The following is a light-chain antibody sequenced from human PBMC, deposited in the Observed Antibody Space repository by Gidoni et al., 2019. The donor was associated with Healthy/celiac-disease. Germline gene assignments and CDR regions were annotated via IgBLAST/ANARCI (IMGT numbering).Light chain of an antibody. Sequence: PGKRAPLSCRASQSGSSDLAWYQQKPGQAPRLLIYGASTRATGIPARFSGSGSGTEFTLTISSLQSEDFAVYYCQQYNSWRTFGEGTKVEIK. CDR1: QSGSSD. J-gene: IGKJ4*01. CDR3: QQYNSWRT. V-gene: IGKV3D-15*01. CDR2: GAS.